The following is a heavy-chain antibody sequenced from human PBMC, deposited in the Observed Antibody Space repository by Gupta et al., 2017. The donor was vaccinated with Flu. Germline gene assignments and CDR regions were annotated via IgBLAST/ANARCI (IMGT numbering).Heavy chain of an antibody. J-gene: IGHJ4*02. CDR1: GFTFRDYA. Sequence: EVQLLESGGGLVQPGGSLRLSCAASGFTFRDYAMSWVRQAPGKGLEWVSGISYSGATTYYADSVKGRFTISRDNPRNTVILQMNSLRADDTAVYYCAKDSPRWQYYFDYWGQGTLVTVSS. V-gene: IGHV3-23*01. D-gene: IGHD2-15*01. CDR3: AKDSPRWQYYFDY. CDR2: ISYSGATT.